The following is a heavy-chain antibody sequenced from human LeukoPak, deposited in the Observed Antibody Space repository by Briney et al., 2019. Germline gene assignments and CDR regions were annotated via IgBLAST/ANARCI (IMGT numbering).Heavy chain of an antibody. J-gene: IGHJ4*02. Sequence: PSETLSLTCTVSGGSISSRSYYWGWIRQPPGKGREWIGSIYYSGSTYYNPSRKSRVTISVHTSKNPFSLTLSSVTGADTAVYYCASTKSWIQRWLSVFDYWGQGTLVTVSS. V-gene: IGHV4-39*01. CDR3: ASTKSWIQRWLSVFDY. CDR1: GGSISSRSYY. CDR2: IYYSGST. D-gene: IGHD5-18*01.